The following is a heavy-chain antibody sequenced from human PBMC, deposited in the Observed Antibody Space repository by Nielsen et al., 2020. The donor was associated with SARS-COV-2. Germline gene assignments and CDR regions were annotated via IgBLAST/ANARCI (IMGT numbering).Heavy chain of an antibody. CDR1: GYTFTRYY. Sequence: ASVKVSCKASGYTFTRYYIHWVRRAPGQGLEWMGIINPSGGSTSYAQKFQGRVTMTRDTSTSIVYMELSSLRSEDTAVYHCARDFTVTTGEYYYYYGMDVWGQGTTVTVSS. V-gene: IGHV1-46*01. D-gene: IGHD4-17*01. J-gene: IGHJ6*02. CDR2: INPSGGST. CDR3: ARDFTVTTGEYYYYYGMDV.